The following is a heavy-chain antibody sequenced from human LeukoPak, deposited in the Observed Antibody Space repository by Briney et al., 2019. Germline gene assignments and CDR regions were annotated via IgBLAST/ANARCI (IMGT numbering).Heavy chain of an antibody. CDR3: ARAPAEIGGYYPEYFRH. CDR2: IKSDGST. Sequence: GGSLRLSCAASGFTFSRYWMHWVRQAPGKGLVWVSRIKSDGSTNYADSVKGRFTISRDNAKNTVSLQRNSLRAEDTGVYYCARAPAEIGGYYPEYFRHWGQGTLVTVSS. CDR1: GFTFSRYW. V-gene: IGHV3-74*01. J-gene: IGHJ1*01. D-gene: IGHD3-22*01.